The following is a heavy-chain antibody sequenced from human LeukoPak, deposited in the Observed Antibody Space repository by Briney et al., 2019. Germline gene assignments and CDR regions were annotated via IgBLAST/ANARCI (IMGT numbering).Heavy chain of an antibody. Sequence: GGSLRLSCAASGFTFSSYSINWVRQAPGKGLEWVSSISSSSYIYYADSVKGRFTISRDNAKNSLYLQMNSLRAEDTAVYYCARVVAVAGRAFDIWGQGTMVTVSS. D-gene: IGHD6-19*01. J-gene: IGHJ3*02. CDR3: ARVVAVAGRAFDI. V-gene: IGHV3-21*01. CDR1: GFTFSSYS. CDR2: ISSSSYI.